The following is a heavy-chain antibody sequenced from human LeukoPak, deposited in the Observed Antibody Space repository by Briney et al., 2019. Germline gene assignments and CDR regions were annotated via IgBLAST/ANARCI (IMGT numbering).Heavy chain of an antibody. D-gene: IGHD2-21*02. CDR2: VSFDGTNK. J-gene: IGHJ4*02. Sequence: GGSLRLSCAASGFTFTAYGMHWVRQAPGKGLDWVAVVSFDGTNKFYGDSVKGRFAISRDNSRNTVYLKMNNLRTEDTAVYYCAKDTVDVTPHPRVFDAWGPGSQVTVST. V-gene: IGHV3-30*18. CDR1: GFTFTAYG. CDR3: AKDTVDVTPHPRVFDA.